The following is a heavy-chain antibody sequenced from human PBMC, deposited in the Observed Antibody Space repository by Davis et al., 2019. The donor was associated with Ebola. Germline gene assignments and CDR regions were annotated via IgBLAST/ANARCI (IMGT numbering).Heavy chain of an antibody. D-gene: IGHD6-19*01. J-gene: IGHJ4*02. CDR3: VKGGGLGLNFDY. CDR1: GFTFSSYG. Sequence: GGSLRLSCAASGFTFSSYGMHWVRQAPGKGLEYVSAISSNGGRTYYADSVKGRFTISRDNSKNTLYLQMSSLRAEDTAVYYCVKGGGLGLNFDYWGQGTLVTVSS. V-gene: IGHV3-64D*08. CDR2: ISSNGGRT.